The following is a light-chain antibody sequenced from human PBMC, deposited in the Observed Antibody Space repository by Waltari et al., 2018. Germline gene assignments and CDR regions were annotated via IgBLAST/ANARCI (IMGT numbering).Light chain of an antibody. J-gene: IGKJ4*01. CDR3: QQSYHTPLT. CDR1: QSISSY. Sequence: DIRMTQSPSSLSASVGDRVTITCWARQSISSYLNWYQQKPGRAPKLLIYAASSLQSGVPSRFSGSGSGTDFTLTISSLQPDDFATYYCQQSYHTPLTFGGGTKVEIK. V-gene: IGKV1-39*01. CDR2: AAS.